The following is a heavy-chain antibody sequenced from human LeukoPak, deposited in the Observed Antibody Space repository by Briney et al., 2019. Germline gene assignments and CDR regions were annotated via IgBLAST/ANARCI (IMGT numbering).Heavy chain of an antibody. Sequence: GGSLRLSCAASGFTFSSYWMHWVRQAPGKGLVWVSRINSDGRSTSYADSVKGRFTISRDNAKNTLYLQMNSLRAEDTAVYYCAKDSPPDSSGYRPPFDAFDIWGQGTMVTVSS. CDR2: INSDGRST. CDR3: AKDSPPDSSGYRPPFDAFDI. D-gene: IGHD3-22*01. J-gene: IGHJ3*02. CDR1: GFTFSSYW. V-gene: IGHV3-74*01.